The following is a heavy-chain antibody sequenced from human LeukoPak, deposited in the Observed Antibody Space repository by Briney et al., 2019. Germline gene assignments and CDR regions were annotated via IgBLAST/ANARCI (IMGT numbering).Heavy chain of an antibody. V-gene: IGHV4-34*01. CDR3: ARAGGYGLIDY. Sequence: SETLSLTCAVYIDSFSNYHWNWIRQTPAKGMEWIGEVNESGGTNISPSLRSRVILSVDTSKNQFSLKLISVTVADTAIYYCARAGGYGLIDYWGQGTMATVSS. J-gene: IGHJ4*02. CDR1: IDSFSNYH. CDR2: VNESGGT. D-gene: IGHD5-18*01.